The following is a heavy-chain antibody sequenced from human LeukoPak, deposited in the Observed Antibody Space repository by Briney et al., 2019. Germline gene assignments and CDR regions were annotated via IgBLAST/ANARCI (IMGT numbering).Heavy chain of an antibody. CDR1: GFTFDDYT. J-gene: IGHJ4*02. Sequence: GGSLRLSCAASGFTFDDYTMYWVRPVPGKGLEWVSLITWDGGSTYYADSVKGRFTISRDNSKNSLYLQMNSLRTEDTALYYCAKGKNTGSYLSHVDYWGQGTLVTVSS. V-gene: IGHV3-43*01. D-gene: IGHD3-10*01. CDR2: ITWDGGST. CDR3: AKGKNTGSYLSHVDY.